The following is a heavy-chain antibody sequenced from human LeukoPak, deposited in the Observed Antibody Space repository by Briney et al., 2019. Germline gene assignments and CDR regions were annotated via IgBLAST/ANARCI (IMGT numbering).Heavy chain of an antibody. J-gene: IGHJ4*02. V-gene: IGHV3-7*05. CDR3: TTAGVASDY. Sequence: GGSLRLSCAASGFTFSTYWMSWVRQDPGKGLEWVANIKQDGSEKYYVDSVKGRFTISRDNAKNSLHLQMNSLKTEDTAVYYCTTAGVASDYWGQGTLVTVSS. D-gene: IGHD5-12*01. CDR1: GFTFSTYW. CDR2: IKQDGSEK.